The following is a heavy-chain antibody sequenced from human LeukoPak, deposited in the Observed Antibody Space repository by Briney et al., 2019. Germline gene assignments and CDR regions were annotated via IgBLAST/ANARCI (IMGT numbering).Heavy chain of an antibody. CDR2: IYYSGST. D-gene: IGHD1-1*01. Sequence: SETLSLTCTVSGYSISSGYYWSWIRQAPGKGVEWIGYIYYSGSTNYNPSLKSRVTISVDTSKNQFSLKLSSVTAADTAVYYCARGRWNDDWFDPWGQGTLVTVSS. CDR1: GYSISSGYY. J-gene: IGHJ5*02. CDR3: ARGRWNDDWFDP. V-gene: IGHV4-61*01.